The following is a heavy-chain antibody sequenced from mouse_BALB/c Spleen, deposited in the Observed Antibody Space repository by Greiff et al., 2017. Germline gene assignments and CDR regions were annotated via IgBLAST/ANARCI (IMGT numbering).Heavy chain of an antibody. Sequence: EVQLVESGGGLVKPGGSLKLSCAASGFTFSSYAMSWVRQTPEKRLEWVATISSGGSYTYYPDSVKGRFTISRDNAKNTLYLQMSSLRSEDTAMYYCARALVYDYWGQGTTLTVSS. CDR3: ARALVYDY. V-gene: IGHV5-9-3*01. D-gene: IGHD2-10*02. CDR2: ISSGGSYT. J-gene: IGHJ2*01. CDR1: GFTFSSYA.